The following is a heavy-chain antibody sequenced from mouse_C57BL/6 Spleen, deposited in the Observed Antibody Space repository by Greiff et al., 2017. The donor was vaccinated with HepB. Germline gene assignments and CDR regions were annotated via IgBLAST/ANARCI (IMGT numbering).Heavy chain of an antibody. J-gene: IGHJ3*01. D-gene: IGHD2-3*01. CDR3: ASTRLMITCAY. V-gene: IGHV5-17*01. Sequence: EVQLQESGGGLVKPGGSLKLSCAASGFTFSDYGMHWVRQAPEKGLEWVAYISSGSSTIYYADTVKGRFTISRDNARNTLFLQMTSLRSEDTAMYYCASTRLMITCAYWGQGTLGTVSA. CDR1: GFTFSDYG. CDR2: ISSGSSTI.